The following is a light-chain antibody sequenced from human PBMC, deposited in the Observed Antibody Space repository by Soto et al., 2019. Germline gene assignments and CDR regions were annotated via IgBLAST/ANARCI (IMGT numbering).Light chain of an antibody. V-gene: IGLV1-40*01. CDR1: SSNIGAHYA. CDR3: QSYDSSLSGYV. J-gene: IGLJ1*01. Sequence: QSVLTQPPSVSGAPGQRVTLSCTGSSSNIGAHYAVHWYQQLPGTAPKLLIFGNINRPSGVPDRFSASKSGTSASLAITGLQAEDEADYFCQSYDSSLSGYVFGTGTKLTVL. CDR2: GNI.